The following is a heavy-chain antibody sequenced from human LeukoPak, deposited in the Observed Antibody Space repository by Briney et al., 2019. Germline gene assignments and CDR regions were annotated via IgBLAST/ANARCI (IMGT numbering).Heavy chain of an antibody. J-gene: IGHJ6*02. D-gene: IGHD3-10*01. Sequence: GASVKVSCKASGYTFTSYYMHWVRQAPGQGLEWMGIINPSGDSTSYAQKFQGRVTMTRDTSTSTVYMELSSLRSEDTAVYYCARELGSPYGMDVWGQGTMVTVSS. CDR1: GYTFTSYY. V-gene: IGHV1-46*01. CDR2: INPSGDST. CDR3: ARELGSPYGMDV.